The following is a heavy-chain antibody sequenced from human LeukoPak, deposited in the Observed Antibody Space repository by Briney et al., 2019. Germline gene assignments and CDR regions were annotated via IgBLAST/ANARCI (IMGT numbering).Heavy chain of an antibody. CDR3: VKRPRGYTYGLYDY. J-gene: IGHJ4*02. V-gene: IGHV3-23*01. CDR2: ISGSGSNT. Sequence: GSLRLSCAASGFTFSSCAMGWVRQPPGKGLEWVSSISGSGSNTYYADSVKGRFTISRDNSKNTVYLQMNSLRAEDTAIYYCVKRPRGYTYGLYDYWGQGTLVTVSS. D-gene: IGHD5-18*01. CDR1: GFTFSSCA.